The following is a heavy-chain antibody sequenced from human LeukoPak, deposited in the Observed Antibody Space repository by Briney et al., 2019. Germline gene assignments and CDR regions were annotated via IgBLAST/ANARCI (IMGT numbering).Heavy chain of an antibody. J-gene: IGHJ6*03. V-gene: IGHV4-39*07. Sequence: WVRQPPGKGLEWIGSIYYSGSTYYNPSLKSRVTISVDTSKNQFSLKLSSVTAADTAVYYCARGKGDFWSGYYYYYYYYYMDVWGKGTTVTVSS. CDR3: ARGKGDFWSGYYYYYYYYYMDV. D-gene: IGHD3-3*01. CDR2: IYYSGST.